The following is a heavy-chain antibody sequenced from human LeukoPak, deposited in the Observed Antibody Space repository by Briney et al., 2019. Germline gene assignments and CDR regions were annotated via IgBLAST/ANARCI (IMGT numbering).Heavy chain of an antibody. CDR1: GFTFNNYA. J-gene: IGHJ4*02. CDR2: ISSSSSTI. Sequence: GGSLRLSCAASGFTFNNYALTWVRQAPGKGLEWVSYISSSSSTIYYADSVKGRFTISRDNAKNSLYLQMNSLRAEDTAVYYCARELVLNFWSGYSPFDYWGQGTLVTVSS. CDR3: ARELVLNFWSGYSPFDY. V-gene: IGHV3-48*01. D-gene: IGHD3-3*01.